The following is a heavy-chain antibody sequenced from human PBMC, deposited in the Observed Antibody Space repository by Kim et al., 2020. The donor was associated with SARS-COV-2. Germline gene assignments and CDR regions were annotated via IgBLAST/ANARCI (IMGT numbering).Heavy chain of an antibody. J-gene: IGHJ5*02. CDR1: GYTFTSYG. D-gene: IGHD3-10*01. Sequence: ASVKVSCKASGYTFTSYGISWVRQAPGQGLEWMGWISAYNGNTNYAQMLKGRVTMTTDTSTSTAYMELRSLRSDDTAVHYCARGRGAMVRGVNNWFDPWGQGTLVTVSS. CDR2: ISAYNGNT. V-gene: IGHV1-18*01. CDR3: ARGRGAMVRGVNNWFDP.